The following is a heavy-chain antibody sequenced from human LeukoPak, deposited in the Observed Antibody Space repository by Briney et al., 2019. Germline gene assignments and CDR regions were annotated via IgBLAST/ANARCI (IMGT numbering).Heavy chain of an antibody. D-gene: IGHD1-20*01. V-gene: IGHV3-23*01. J-gene: IGHJ4*02. Sequence: GGSLRLSCAASGFTFSSYVMGWVRQAPGKGLEWVSAISGSGATTYYADAVKGRFTISRDSSKNTLYLQMNSLRAEDTAVYYCAKDPGGITGTMYYFDYWGQGTLVTVSS. CDR3: AKDPGGITGTMYYFDY. CDR2: ISGSGATT. CDR1: GFTFSSYV.